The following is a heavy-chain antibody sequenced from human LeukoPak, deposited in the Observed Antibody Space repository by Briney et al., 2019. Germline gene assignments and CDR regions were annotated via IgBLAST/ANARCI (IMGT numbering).Heavy chain of an antibody. J-gene: IGHJ4*02. Sequence: PGGSLRLSCAASGFTFSSYGMHWVRQAPGKGLEWVAVISYDGSNKYYADSVKGRFTISRDNSKNTLYLQMNSLRAEDTAVYYCAKDYRGLFDYWGQGTLVTVSS. V-gene: IGHV3-30*18. CDR2: ISYDGSNK. CDR1: GFTFSSYG. D-gene: IGHD1-26*01. CDR3: AKDYRGLFDY.